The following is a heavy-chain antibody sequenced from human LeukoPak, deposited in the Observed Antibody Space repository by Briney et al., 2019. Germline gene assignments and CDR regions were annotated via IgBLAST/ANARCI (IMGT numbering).Heavy chain of an antibody. CDR3: ATGGAYDILTGYYPPDY. V-gene: IGHV4-59*12. D-gene: IGHD3-9*01. Sequence: SETLSLTCTVSGGSISSFYWTWLRQPPGRGLEWIGYIYDSGSTNYNPSLKSRVTISVDKSKNQFSLKLSSVTAADTAVYYCATGGAYDILTGYYPPDYWGQGTLVTVSS. J-gene: IGHJ4*02. CDR2: IYDSGST. CDR1: GGSISSFY.